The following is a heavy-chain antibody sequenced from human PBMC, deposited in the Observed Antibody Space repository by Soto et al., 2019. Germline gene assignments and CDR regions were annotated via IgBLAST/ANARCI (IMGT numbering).Heavy chain of an antibody. CDR1: GGTFRSYA. CDR3: ARRMGSHYGMDV. J-gene: IGHJ6*02. CDR2: IIPIFGKP. Sequence: QVQLVQSGAEVRKPGSSVKVSCKASGGTFRSYAISWVRQAPGQALEWMGGIIPIFGKPNYAEEFQGRVTITADESTSTAYMELSSLRSEDTAVYYCARRMGSHYGMDVWGQGTTVTVSS. V-gene: IGHV1-69*12. D-gene: IGHD1-26*01.